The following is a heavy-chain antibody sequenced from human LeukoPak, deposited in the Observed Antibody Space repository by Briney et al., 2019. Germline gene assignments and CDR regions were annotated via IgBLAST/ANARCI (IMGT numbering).Heavy chain of an antibody. CDR3: ARDRGAFDI. Sequence: SETLSLTCSVSGGSVSSYYWSWIRQSPGKGLEWIGYIHNSGRTNYKPSLNSRVTMSLDTSKNQFSLKLTSVTAADTAVYYCARDRGAFDIWGQGTMVTVSS. J-gene: IGHJ3*02. CDR1: GGSVSSYY. CDR2: IHNSGRT. D-gene: IGHD3-10*01. V-gene: IGHV4-59*02.